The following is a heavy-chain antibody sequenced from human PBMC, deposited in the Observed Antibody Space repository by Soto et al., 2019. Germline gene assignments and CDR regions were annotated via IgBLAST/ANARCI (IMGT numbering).Heavy chain of an antibody. D-gene: IGHD6-13*01. CDR3: ARDLVVFGSSSWHEYYYYYYVMDV. CDR2: IIPIFGTA. V-gene: IGHV1-69*01. CDR1: GGTFSSYA. J-gene: IGHJ6*02. Sequence: QVQLVQSGAEVKKPGSSVKVSCKASGGTFSSYAISWVRQAPGQGLEWMGGIIPIFGTANYAQKFQGRVTITADESTSTAYMELSSLRSEDTAVYYCARDLVVFGSSSWHEYYYYYYVMDVWGQGTTVTVSS.